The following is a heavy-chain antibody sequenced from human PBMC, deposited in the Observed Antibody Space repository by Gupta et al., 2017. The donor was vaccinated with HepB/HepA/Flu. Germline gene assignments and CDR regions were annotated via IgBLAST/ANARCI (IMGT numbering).Heavy chain of an antibody. J-gene: IGHJ6*03. CDR1: GGTISRSSSY. CDR2: IYYSGST. CDR3: VRQVYYYYYMDV. Sequence: QLQLQESGPGRVKPSETLPLTCTGSGGTISRSSSYWGWIRPPPGKGLEWIGSIYYSGSTYYNPSLKSRVTISVDTSMTQFSLKLNSVSAADTAVYYCVRQVYYYYYMDVWGKGTTVTVSS. V-gene: IGHV4-39*01.